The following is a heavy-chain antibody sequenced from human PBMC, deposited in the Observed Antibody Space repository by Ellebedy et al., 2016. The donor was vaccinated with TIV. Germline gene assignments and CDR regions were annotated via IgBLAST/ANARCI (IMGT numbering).Heavy chain of an antibody. CDR3: VKALVASRAATIKSY. CDR1: GLTFSSHA. CDR2: ITDSGDNT. Sequence: GESLKISCAASGLTFSSHAMSWVRQAPGKGLEWGSSITDSGDNTYYADSVKGRFTISRDNSKNMLYLQMSSLRAEDTAVYYCVKALVASRAATIKSYWGQGTLVTVSS. J-gene: IGHJ4*02. V-gene: IGHV3-23*01. D-gene: IGHD5-24*01.